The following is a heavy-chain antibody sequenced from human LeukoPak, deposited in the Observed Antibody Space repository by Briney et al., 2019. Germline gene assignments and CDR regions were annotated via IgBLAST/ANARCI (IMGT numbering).Heavy chain of an antibody. J-gene: IGHJ4*02. CDR1: GFIFNSYA. V-gene: IGHV3-23*01. D-gene: IGHD4-23*01. CDR2: ISGSGGGT. CDR3: AKTPGYTVVTSFDY. Sequence: GGSLRLSCAASGFIFNSYAMNWVRQAPGKGLESVSAISGSGGGTNYADSVKGRFTISRDNSKNTLYLQMSSLRAEDTAVYYCAKTPGYTVVTSFDYWAREPWSPSPQ.